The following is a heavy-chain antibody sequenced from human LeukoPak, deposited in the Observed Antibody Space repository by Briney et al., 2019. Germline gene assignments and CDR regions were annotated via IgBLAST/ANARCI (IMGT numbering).Heavy chain of an antibody. CDR2: IRSKANSYAT. D-gene: IGHD3-3*01. CDR1: GFTFSGSA. J-gene: IGHJ6*03. V-gene: IGHV3-73*01. CDR3: TTDRRDYDFWSGYSPVYYYYYYMDV. Sequence: GGSLKLSCAASGFTFSGSAMHWVRQASGKGLEWVGRIRSKANSYATAYAASVKGRFTISRDDSKNTAYLQMNSLKTEDTAVYYCTTDRRDYDFWSGYSPVYYYYYYMDVWGKGTTVTVSS.